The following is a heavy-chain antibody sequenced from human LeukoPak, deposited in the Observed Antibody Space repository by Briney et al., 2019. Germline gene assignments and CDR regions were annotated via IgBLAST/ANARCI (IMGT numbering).Heavy chain of an antibody. CDR1: GYTFTSYC. D-gene: IGHD3-3*01. CDR2: ISAYNGNT. J-gene: IGHJ4*02. V-gene: IGHV1-18*01. CDR3: ARGNFFGVVIRHLRFDY. Sequence: GASVKVSCKASGYTFTSYCISWVRQAPGQGLEWMGWISAYNGNTNYAQKLQGRVTMTTDTSTSTAYMELRSLRSDDTAVYYCARGNFFGVVIRHLRFDYWGQGTLVTVSS.